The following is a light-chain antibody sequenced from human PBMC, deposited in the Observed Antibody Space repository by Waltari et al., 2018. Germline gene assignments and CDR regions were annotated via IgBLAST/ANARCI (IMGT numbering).Light chain of an antibody. Sequence: QSALTQPRSVSGSPGQSVTISCTGTSSDVGGYYFVSWYQQHPGKAPKLLIYDVSKRPSGGPDHFSGSKSGNTASLTISGLQAEDEADYFGCSYAGAYTLGVFGTGTKVTVL. J-gene: IGLJ1*01. CDR3: CSYAGAYTLGV. CDR2: DVS. CDR1: SSDVGGYYF. V-gene: IGLV2-11*01.